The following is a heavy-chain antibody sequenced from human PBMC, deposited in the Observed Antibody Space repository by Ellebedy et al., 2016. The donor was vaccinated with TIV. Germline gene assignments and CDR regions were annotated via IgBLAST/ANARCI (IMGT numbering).Heavy chain of an antibody. V-gene: IGHV1-2*02. Sequence: ASVKVSXKASGYTFTGYYMHWVRQAPGQGLEWMGWINPDSGDTNYAQNFQDRVSMTRDTSGSTAYMDLSRLRSDDTAIYYCARVDSSNWYGKRFDYWGQGTLLIVSS. CDR3: ARVDSSNWYGKRFDY. CDR1: GYTFTGYY. CDR2: INPDSGDT. J-gene: IGHJ4*02. D-gene: IGHD6-13*01.